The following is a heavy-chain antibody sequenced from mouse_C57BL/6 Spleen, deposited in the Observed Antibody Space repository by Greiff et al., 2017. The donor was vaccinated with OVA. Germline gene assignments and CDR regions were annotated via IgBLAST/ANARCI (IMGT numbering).Heavy chain of an antibody. V-gene: IGHV3-6*01. CDR3: ARGYYGYVYFDY. CDR1: GYSITSGYY. Sequence: EVQLQESGPGLVKPSQSLSLTCSVTGYSITSGYYWNWIRQFPGNKLEWMGYISYDGSNNYNPSLKNRISITRDTSKNQFFLKLNSVTTEDTATYYCARGYYGYVYFDYWGQGTTLTVSS. CDR2: ISYDGSN. J-gene: IGHJ2*01. D-gene: IGHD2-2*01.